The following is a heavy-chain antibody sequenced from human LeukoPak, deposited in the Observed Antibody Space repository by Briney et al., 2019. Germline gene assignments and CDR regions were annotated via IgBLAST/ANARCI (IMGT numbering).Heavy chain of an antibody. V-gene: IGHV1-2*02. D-gene: IGHD5-12*01. CDR3: ARARRGAHYYGMDV. CDR2: INPNSGGT. CDR1: GYTFTGYY. Sequence: ASVKVSCKASGYTFTGYYMHWVRQAPGQGLEWMGWINPNSGGTNYAQKFQGRVTMTRDTSISTAYMELSRLRSDDTAVYYCARARRGAHYYGMDVWGQGTTVTVSS. J-gene: IGHJ6*02.